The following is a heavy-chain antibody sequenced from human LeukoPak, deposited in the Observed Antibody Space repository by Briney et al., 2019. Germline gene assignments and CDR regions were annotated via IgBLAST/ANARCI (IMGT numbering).Heavy chain of an antibody. Sequence: GSSVKVSCKASGGTFSSYAISWVRQAPGQGLEWMGGIIPIFGTANYAQKFQGRITITADESTSTAYMELSSLRSEDTAVYYCAREALAIAAAGTPYFDYWGQGTLVTVSS. V-gene: IGHV1-69*01. J-gene: IGHJ4*02. D-gene: IGHD6-13*01. CDR3: AREALAIAAAGTPYFDY. CDR2: IIPIFGTA. CDR1: GGTFSSYA.